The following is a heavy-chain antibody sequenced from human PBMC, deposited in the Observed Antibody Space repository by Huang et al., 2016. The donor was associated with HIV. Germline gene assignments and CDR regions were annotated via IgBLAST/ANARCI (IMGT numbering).Heavy chain of an antibody. CDR1: GGSMSSYY. V-gene: IGHV4-59*01. J-gene: IGHJ5*02. CDR2: IYYSGST. CDR3: ASASIAARRWFDP. D-gene: IGHD6-6*01. Sequence: QVQLQESGPGLVKPSETLPLTCTVSGGSMSSYYWSWIRQPPGKGLEWIGYIYYSGSTNYTPSLKSRVTRSVDPSKTQFSLRLSSVTAADTAVYYCASASIAARRWFDPWGQGSLVTVSS.